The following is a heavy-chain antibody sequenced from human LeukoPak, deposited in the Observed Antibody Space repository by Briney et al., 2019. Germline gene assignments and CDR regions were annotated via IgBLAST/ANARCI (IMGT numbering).Heavy chain of an antibody. J-gene: IGHJ4*02. D-gene: IGHD5-24*01. CDR3: ARGRRDGYNLEYFDK. CDR1: GGSITSSSYY. V-gene: IGHV4-39*01. CDR2: FYYSGST. Sequence: SETLSLTYTVSGGSITSSSYYWGWIRQPPGKGLQWIGSFYYSGSTYYNPSLKSRVTIYVDTSKNQFSLKLSSVTAADTAVYYCARGRRDGYNLEYFDKWGQGTLVTVSS.